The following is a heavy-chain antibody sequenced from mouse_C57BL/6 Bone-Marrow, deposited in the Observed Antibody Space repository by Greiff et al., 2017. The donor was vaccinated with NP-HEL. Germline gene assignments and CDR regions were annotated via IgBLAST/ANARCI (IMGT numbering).Heavy chain of an antibody. Sequence: EAGGGLVQPKGSLKLSCAASGFTFNTYAMHWVRQAPGKGLEWAARIRSKSSNYATYYADSVKDRFTISRDDSQSMLYLQMNNLKTEDTAIFYCVRDYYGSSYGGVWFAYWGQGTLVTVSA. V-gene: IGHV10-3*01. D-gene: IGHD1-1*01. CDR3: VRDYYGSSYGGVWFAY. CDR1: GFTFNTYA. CDR2: IRSKSSNYAT. J-gene: IGHJ3*01.